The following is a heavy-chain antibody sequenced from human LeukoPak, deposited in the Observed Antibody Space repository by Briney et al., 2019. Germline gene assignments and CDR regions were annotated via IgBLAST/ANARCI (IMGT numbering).Heavy chain of an antibody. Sequence: GGSLRLSCAVSGFTFSTYAMSWVRQAPGKGLEWVSGFSVSGGGTYYAHPVKGRFTISRDNSKNTQYQQMNSLRAEDTAVYFCAKGVGGYYYYGMDVWGQGTTVTVSS. CDR3: AKGVGGYYYYGMDV. V-gene: IGHV3-23*01. J-gene: IGHJ6*02. CDR2: FSVSGGGT. D-gene: IGHD1-26*01. CDR1: GFTFSTYA.